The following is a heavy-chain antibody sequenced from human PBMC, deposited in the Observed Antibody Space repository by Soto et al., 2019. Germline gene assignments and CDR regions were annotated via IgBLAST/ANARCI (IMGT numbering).Heavy chain of an antibody. CDR1: GFTLRTNG. J-gene: IGHJ4*02. D-gene: IGHD4-17*01. CDR3: AGHGGYSY. V-gene: IGHV3-23*01. Sequence: PGGSLRLSCAATGFTLRTNGMSWVRQAPGKGLEWVSSFSGSGADTYYADSLKGRFTIPRDNSKNTLYLQMNSLRAEDTALYYCAGHGGYSYLGQGTLVNVSS. CDR2: FSGSGADT.